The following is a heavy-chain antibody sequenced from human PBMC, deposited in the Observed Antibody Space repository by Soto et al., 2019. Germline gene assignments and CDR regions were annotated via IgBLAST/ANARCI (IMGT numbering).Heavy chain of an antibody. CDR1: GGAFSSYA. Sequence: GXSVQGSCKASGGAFSSYAISWVRQAPGQGLEWMGGIIPIFGTANYAQKFQGRVTITADKSTSTAYMELSSLRSEDTAVYYCARSRDKNWFDTWGQGTLVTVSS. CDR2: IIPIFGTA. V-gene: IGHV1-69*06. CDR3: ARSRDKNWFDT. J-gene: IGHJ5*02.